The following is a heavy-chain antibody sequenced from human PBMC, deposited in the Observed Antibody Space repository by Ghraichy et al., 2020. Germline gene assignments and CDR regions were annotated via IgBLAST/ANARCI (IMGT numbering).Heavy chain of an antibody. D-gene: IGHD2-15*01. CDR3: ARKGYTNTRADAFDI. Sequence: GSLRLSCAASGFTFSTYVMHWVRQAPGKGLEWVSVTGGSGENTNYADSVKGRFTISRDNSKNTVYLQLNSLRAEDTAVYYCARKGYTNTRADAFDIWGQGTMVTVSS. CDR1: GFTFSTYV. CDR2: TGGSGENT. V-gene: IGHV3-23*01. J-gene: IGHJ3*02.